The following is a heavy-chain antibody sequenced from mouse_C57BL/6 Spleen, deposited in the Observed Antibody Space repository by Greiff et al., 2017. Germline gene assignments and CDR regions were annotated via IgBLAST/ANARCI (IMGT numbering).Heavy chain of an antibody. V-gene: IGHV1-53*01. CDR1: GYTFTSYW. CDR2: INPSNGGT. J-gene: IGHJ3*01. D-gene: IGHD2-2*01. Sequence: QVQLQQSGTELVKPGASVKLSCKASGYTFTSYWMHWVKQRPGQGLEWIGNINPSNGGTNYNEKFKSKATLTVDKSSSTAYMQLSSLTSEDSAVYYCARGGGLRRGFAYWGQGTLVTVSA. CDR3: ARGGGLRRGFAY.